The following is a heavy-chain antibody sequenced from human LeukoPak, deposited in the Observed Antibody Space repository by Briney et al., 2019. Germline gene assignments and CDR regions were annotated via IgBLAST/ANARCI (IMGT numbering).Heavy chain of an antibody. D-gene: IGHD2-2*01. CDR3: ARDPIPGYCSSTSCYVVGYYYYGMDV. CDR1: GYTFTSYD. Sequence: GASVKVSCKASGYTFTSYDINWVRQATGQGLEWMGWMNPNSGNTGYAQKFQGRVTMTRDTSISTAYMELSRLRSDDTAVYYCARDPIPGYCSSTSCYVVGYYYYGMDVWGQGTTVTVSS. J-gene: IGHJ6*02. V-gene: IGHV1-8*01. CDR2: MNPNSGNT.